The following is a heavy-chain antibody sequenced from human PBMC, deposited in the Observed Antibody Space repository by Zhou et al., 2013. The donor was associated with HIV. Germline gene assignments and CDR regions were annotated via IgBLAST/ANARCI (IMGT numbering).Heavy chain of an antibody. Sequence: QVQLVQSGAEVKKPGSSVKVSCKASGGTFSSYAISWVRQAPGQGLEWMGRIIPILGIANYAQKFQGRVTITADKSTSTAYMELSSLRSEDTAVYYCARVKNYGDSLLLYWGQGTPGHRLL. CDR2: IIPILGIA. V-gene: IGHV1-69*04. D-gene: IGHD4-17*01. CDR3: ARVKNYGDSLLLY. J-gene: IGHJ4*02. CDR1: GGTFSSYA.